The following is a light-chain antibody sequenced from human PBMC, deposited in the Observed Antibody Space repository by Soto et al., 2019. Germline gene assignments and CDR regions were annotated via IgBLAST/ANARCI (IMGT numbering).Light chain of an antibody. CDR3: SSYTSSNTLI. V-gene: IGLV2-14*01. CDR2: EVT. CDR1: SSDVGGYNY. Sequence: QSALTQPASVSGSPGQSITISCTGTSSDVGGYNYVSWFQQSPGKAPKVMIYEVTNRPSGVSNRFSGSKSGNTASLTISGLQAEDEDDYYCSSYTSSNTLIFGGGTKLTVL. J-gene: IGLJ2*01.